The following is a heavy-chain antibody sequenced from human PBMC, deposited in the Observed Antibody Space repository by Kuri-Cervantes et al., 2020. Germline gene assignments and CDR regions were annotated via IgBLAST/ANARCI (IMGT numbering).Heavy chain of an antibody. Sequence: ASVKVSCKTSGYTFINHGITWVRQAPGQGLEWMGWISAYNGNTNYAQKLQGRVTMTTDTSTSTAYMELRSLRSDDTAVYYCARVLPWFGDPSGHWDYWGQGTLVTVSS. CDR3: ARVLPWFGDPSGHWDY. CDR2: ISAYNGNT. CDR1: GYTFINHG. V-gene: IGHV1-18*01. J-gene: IGHJ4*02. D-gene: IGHD3-10*01.